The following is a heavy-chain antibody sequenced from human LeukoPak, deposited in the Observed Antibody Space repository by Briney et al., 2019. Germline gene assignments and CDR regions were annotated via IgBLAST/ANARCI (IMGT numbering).Heavy chain of an antibody. Sequence: ASVKVSCKASGYTFTSYAMHWVRQAPGQRLEWMGWINAGNGNTKYSQKFQGRVTITRDTSAGTAYMELSSLRSEDTAVYYCARELSRSSGWYWDGAGFDYWGQGTLVTVSS. D-gene: IGHD6-19*01. J-gene: IGHJ4*02. CDR1: GYTFTSYA. CDR3: ARELSRSSGWYWDGAGFDY. CDR2: INAGNGNT. V-gene: IGHV1-3*01.